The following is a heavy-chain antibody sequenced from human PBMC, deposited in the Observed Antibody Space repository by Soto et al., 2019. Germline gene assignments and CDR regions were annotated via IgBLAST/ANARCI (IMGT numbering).Heavy chain of an antibody. D-gene: IGHD1-26*01. J-gene: IGHJ4*02. CDR1: GFTFSNYG. CDR3: ARGPLEPLLDY. CDR2: IYYDGTNK. V-gene: IGHV3-33*01. Sequence: GGSLRLSCAASGFTFSNYGMHWVRQAPGKGLEWVAVIYYDGTNKYYADSVRGRFTISRDNSKNTVSLQMSSLRDEDTAVYYCARGPLEPLLDYWGQGTLVTVSS.